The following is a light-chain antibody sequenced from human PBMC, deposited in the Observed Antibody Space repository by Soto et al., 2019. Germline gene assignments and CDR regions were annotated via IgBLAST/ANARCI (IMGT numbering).Light chain of an antibody. V-gene: IGKV1-5*03. CDR3: QHYHSYPWT. Sequence: DIQLTQSPVSLSASVGERVTITCRASQSISSWLAWYQQKSGKAPNLLIYKASNLQTGVPSRFSGSGSGTEFTLTISGLQTEDFETYYCQHYHSYPWTFGQGTKVEI. CDR2: KAS. J-gene: IGKJ1*01. CDR1: QSISSW.